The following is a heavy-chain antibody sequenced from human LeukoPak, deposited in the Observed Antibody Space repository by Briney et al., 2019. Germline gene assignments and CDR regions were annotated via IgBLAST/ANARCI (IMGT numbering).Heavy chain of an antibody. J-gene: IGHJ4*02. CDR3: TTLTVATNFGY. D-gene: IGHD5-12*01. CDR1: GFTFSRYW. CDR2: INTDGSTT. V-gene: IGHV3-74*01. Sequence: GGSLRLSCAASGFTFSRYWMNWVRQAPGKGPVWVSRINTDGSTTSYADSVRGRFTISRDNAKNTLYVQMSSLRAEDTAIYYCTTLTVATNFGYWSQGTLVTVSS.